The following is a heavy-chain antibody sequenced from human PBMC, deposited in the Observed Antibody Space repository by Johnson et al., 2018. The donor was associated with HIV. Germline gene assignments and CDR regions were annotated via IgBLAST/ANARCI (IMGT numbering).Heavy chain of an antibody. J-gene: IGHJ3*01. CDR2: IYSGGST. CDR1: GFTVSSNY. D-gene: IGHD2-15*01. Sequence: VQLVESGGVVVQTGGSLRLSCAASGFTVSSNYMSWVRQAPGKGLEWVSVIYSGGSTYYADSVKGRFTISRDNSKNSLYLQMNSLRAEDTAVYYCATEGGTGAFDFWGPGTLVTVSS. V-gene: IGHV3-66*01. CDR3: ATEGGTGAFDF.